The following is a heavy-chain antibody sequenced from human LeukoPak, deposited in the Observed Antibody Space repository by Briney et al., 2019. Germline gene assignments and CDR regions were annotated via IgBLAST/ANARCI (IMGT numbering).Heavy chain of an antibody. CDR2: ISGSGDTT. V-gene: IGHV3-23*01. Sequence: HPGGSLRLSCAASGFTFTTYGLTWVRQAPGKGLEWVSAISGSGDTTFYADSVRGRFTISRDSSKNTLYLQMNSLRAEDAAVYYCAKAPVTSCRGAYCYPFDYWGQGTLVTVSS. J-gene: IGHJ4*02. D-gene: IGHD2-21*01. CDR3: AKAPVTSCRGAYCYPFDY. CDR1: GFTFTTYG.